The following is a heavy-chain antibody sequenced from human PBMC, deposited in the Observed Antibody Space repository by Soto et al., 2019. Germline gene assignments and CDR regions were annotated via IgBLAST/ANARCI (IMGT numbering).Heavy chain of an antibody. CDR3: ARGGAAGWYAYF. Sequence: QVQLQESGPGLVKPSETLSLTCTVSGGSITSYYWSWIRQPPGKGLEWIGYIYYSGSTNYNPSLKSRVTISVDTSKNLFYLGLASVTAADTAVYYCARGGAAGWYAYFWGQGTLVTVSS. CDR1: GGSITSYY. D-gene: IGHD6-19*01. V-gene: IGHV4-59*01. CDR2: IYYSGST. J-gene: IGHJ4*02.